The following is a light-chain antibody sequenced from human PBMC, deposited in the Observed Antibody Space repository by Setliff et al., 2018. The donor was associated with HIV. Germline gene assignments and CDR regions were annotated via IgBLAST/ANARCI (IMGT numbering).Light chain of an antibody. CDR1: TSDVGNYNY. Sequence: QSVLAQPRSVSGSPGQTVTLSCTGSTSDVGNYNYVSWYQQYPGKAPKLIIFAVRRRPSGVPNRFSGSKSQNTASLTISGLQPEDEADYYCCSYVGSYSYIFGTGTKVTVL. CDR2: AVR. V-gene: IGLV2-11*01. CDR3: CSYVGSYSYI. J-gene: IGLJ1*01.